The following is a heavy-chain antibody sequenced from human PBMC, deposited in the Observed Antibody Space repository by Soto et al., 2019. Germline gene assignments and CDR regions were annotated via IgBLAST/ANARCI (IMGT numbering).Heavy chain of an antibody. V-gene: IGHV1-18*04. D-gene: IGHD3-10*01. CDR1: GYVFISYG. CDR2: ISRHNGNT. J-gene: IGHJ4*02. CDR3: VRDLDGSGNYYTDY. Sequence: QVQLVQSGAEVKKPGASVKVSCKASGYVFISYGISWVRQAPGQGLEWMGWISRHNGNTNYAQKFQGRGTMTTDASTSTAYMELRSLRSDDTAVYYCVRDLDGSGNYYTDYWGQGTLVTVS.